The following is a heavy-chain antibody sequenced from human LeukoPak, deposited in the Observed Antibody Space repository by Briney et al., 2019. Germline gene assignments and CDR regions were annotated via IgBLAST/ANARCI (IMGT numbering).Heavy chain of an antibody. CDR3: ARGIEVTFDY. V-gene: IGHV4-34*01. Sequence: SETLSLTCAVYGRSFSGYYWSWIRQPPGKGLEWIGEINHSGSTNYNPSLKSRVTISVDTSKNQFSLKLSSVTAADTAVYYCARGIEVTFDYWGQGTLVTVSS. J-gene: IGHJ4*02. CDR1: GRSFSGYY. CDR2: INHSGST.